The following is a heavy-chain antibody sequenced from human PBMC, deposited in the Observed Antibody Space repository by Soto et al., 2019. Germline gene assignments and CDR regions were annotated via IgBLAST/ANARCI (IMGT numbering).Heavy chain of an antibody. J-gene: IGHJ6*02. D-gene: IGHD2-2*01. CDR2: ISAYSGNT. CDR3: AREQLLGWYYGMDV. Sequence: ASVKVSCKASGYTFTTYGISWVRQAPGQGLEWMGWISAYSGNTGYAQKFQGRVTMTRNTSISTAYMELSSLRSEDTAVYYCAREQLLGWYYGMDVWGQGTTVTVSS. V-gene: IGHV1-8*02. CDR1: GYTFTTYG.